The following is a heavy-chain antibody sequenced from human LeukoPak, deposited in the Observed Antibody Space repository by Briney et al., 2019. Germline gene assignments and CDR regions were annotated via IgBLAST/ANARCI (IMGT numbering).Heavy chain of an antibody. V-gene: IGHV4-61*02. CDR2: IYSGGHT. Sequence: PSQTLSLTCNVSGGSINSGSFYWSWIRQPAGKGLEWIGRIYSGGHTNYNPSLKSRATVSADTSKNQFSLNLSSVTAADTAVYYCARSRGFSYGFNFDYWGQGTLVTVSS. D-gene: IGHD5-18*01. CDR1: GGSINSGSFY. CDR3: ARSRGFSYGFNFDY. J-gene: IGHJ4*02.